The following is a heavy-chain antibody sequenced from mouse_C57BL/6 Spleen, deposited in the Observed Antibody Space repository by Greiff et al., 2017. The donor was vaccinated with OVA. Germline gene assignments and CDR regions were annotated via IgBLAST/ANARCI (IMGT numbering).Heavy chain of an antibody. V-gene: IGHV1-82*01. D-gene: IGHD1-1*01. CDR3: AKSTVVGAMGY. Sequence: VQLQQSGPELVKPGASVKISCKASGYAFSSSWMHWVKQRPGKGLEWIGRIYPGDGDTNYNGKFKGKATLTADKSSSTAYMQLSSLTSEDSAVYFCAKSTVVGAMGYWGQGTSVTVSS. CDR1: GYAFSSSW. J-gene: IGHJ4*01. CDR2: IYPGDGDT.